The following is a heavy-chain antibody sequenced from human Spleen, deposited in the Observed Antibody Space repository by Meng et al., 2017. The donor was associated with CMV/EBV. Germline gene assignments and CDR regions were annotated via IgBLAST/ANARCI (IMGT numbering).Heavy chain of an antibody. J-gene: IGHJ3*02. CDR1: GDSLNRNSYY. Sequence: SETLSLTCTVSGDSLNRNSYYWGWIRQPPGKGLEWIGSIYYSGSTFDNPSLKSRVTISQDMSKNQFSLKLRSVTAADTAVYYCARDRLLRSPGTFDIWGQGTMVTVSS. V-gene: IGHV4-39*07. CDR3: ARDRLLRSPGTFDI. CDR2: IYYSGST. D-gene: IGHD6-6*01.